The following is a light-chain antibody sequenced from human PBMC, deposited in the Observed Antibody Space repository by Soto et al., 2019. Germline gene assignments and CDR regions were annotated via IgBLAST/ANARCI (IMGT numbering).Light chain of an antibody. CDR2: DAS. CDR1: QSVSNW. V-gene: IGKV1-5*01. CDR3: QQYNTYSA. Sequence: DIQMTQSPSTLSASVGDRVTITCRASQSVSNWFAWYQQKGGKAPELLIYDASSLKSGVPSRFSGSGSGTEFTLTISSLQPDDFATYYCQQYNTYSAFGQGTKVEIK. J-gene: IGKJ1*01.